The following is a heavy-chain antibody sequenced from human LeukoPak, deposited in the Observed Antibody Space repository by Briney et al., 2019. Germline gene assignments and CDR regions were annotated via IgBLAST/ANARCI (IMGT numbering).Heavy chain of an antibody. CDR2: IYTSGST. CDR1: GGSISSYN. Sequence: PSETLSLTCTVSGGSISSYNWSWIRQPAGKGLEWIGRIYTSGSTNYNPSLKSRVTMSVDTSKNQFSLKLSSVTAADTAVYYCARGRNYDSSDDAFDIWGQGTMVTVSS. CDR3: ARGRNYDSSDDAFDI. J-gene: IGHJ3*02. V-gene: IGHV4-4*07. D-gene: IGHD3-22*01.